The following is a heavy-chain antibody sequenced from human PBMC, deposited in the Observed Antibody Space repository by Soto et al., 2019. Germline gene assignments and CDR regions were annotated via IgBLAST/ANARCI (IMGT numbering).Heavy chain of an antibody. CDR1: GGSISSVYYY. V-gene: IGHV4-30-4*01. CDR2: IYNSGST. CDR3: ARGPAGDKVDY. Sequence: QVQLQESGPGLVEPSQTLSLTCTVSGGSISSVYYYWSWIRQPPGKGLEGIGHIYNSGSTYSNPSLKSRVTISVDTSKNQFSLNLSSVTATDTAVYYCARGPAGDKVDYWGQGTLVTVSS. J-gene: IGHJ4*02. D-gene: IGHD7-27*01.